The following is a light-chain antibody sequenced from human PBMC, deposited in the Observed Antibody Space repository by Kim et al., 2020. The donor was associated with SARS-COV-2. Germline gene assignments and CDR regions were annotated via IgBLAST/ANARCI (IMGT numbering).Light chain of an antibody. V-gene: IGKV1-39*01. J-gene: IGKJ1*01. CDR1: QSISRY. CDR3: QQTYTTPPWT. Sequence: DIQMTQSPSSLSASVGDIVTITCRASQSISRYLNWYRQKPGKDPDLLIYAASSLQSGVPSRFSGSGSGTEFTLTISSLQPEDFATYYCQQTYTTPPWTFGQGTKVDIK. CDR2: AAS.